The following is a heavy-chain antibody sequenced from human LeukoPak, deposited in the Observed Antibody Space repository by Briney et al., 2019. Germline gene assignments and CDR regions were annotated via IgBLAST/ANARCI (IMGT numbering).Heavy chain of an antibody. CDR1: GGSFSGYY. Sequence: PSETLSLTCAVYGGSFSGYYWSWIRQPPGKGLEWIGEINHSGSTYYNPSLKSRVTISVDTSKNQSSLKLSSVTAADTAVYYCARDGVVDYYDSSGYYRPQYYFDYWGQGTLVTVSS. D-gene: IGHD3-22*01. CDR2: INHSGST. CDR3: ARDGVVDYYDSSGYYRPQYYFDY. J-gene: IGHJ4*02. V-gene: IGHV4-34*09.